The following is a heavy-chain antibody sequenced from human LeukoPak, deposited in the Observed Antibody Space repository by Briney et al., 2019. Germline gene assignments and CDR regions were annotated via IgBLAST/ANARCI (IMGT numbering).Heavy chain of an antibody. V-gene: IGHV3-74*01. CDR1: GFTFSGSW. D-gene: IGHD6-19*01. J-gene: IGHJ4*02. CDR2: INSDGSSR. CDR3: ARELTLEYSSGWYEYDY. Sequence: GGSLRLSCAASGFTFSGSWMHWVRQAPGKGLVWVSRINSDGSSRSYADSVKGRFTISRDNAKNSLYLQMNSLRDEDTAVYYCARELTLEYSSGWYEYDYWGQGTLVTVSS.